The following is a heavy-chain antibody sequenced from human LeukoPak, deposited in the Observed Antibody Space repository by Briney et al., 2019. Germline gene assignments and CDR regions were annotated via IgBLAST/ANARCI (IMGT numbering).Heavy chain of an antibody. CDR1: GYSFIRYY. CDR2: VNPSGGST. CDR3: AGEDCSSTRCRYDSYSGMGV. Sequence: ADSVKVSCTASGYSFIRYYMHWVRQAPGQGLERMGMVNPSGGSTSYAQQFQGRVTMTRDTSTSTVYMELSSLRSEDAAVYFCAGEDCSSTRCRYDSYSGMGVWGQGSTVTVSS. J-gene: IGHJ6*02. D-gene: IGHD2-2*01. V-gene: IGHV1-46*01.